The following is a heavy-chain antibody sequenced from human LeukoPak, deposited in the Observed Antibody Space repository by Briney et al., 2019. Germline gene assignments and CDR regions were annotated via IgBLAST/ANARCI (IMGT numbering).Heavy chain of an antibody. CDR3: AKDFWFQGYFDY. CDR2: ISYDGSHK. D-gene: IGHD3-3*01. Sequence: PGGSLRLSCAASGFTFSSYGMHWVRQAPGKGLEWVAVISYDGSHKYYADSVKGRFTISRDNSKNTLYLQMNSLRAEDTAVYYCAKDFWFQGYFDYWGQGTLVTVSS. V-gene: IGHV3-30*18. CDR1: GFTFSSYG. J-gene: IGHJ4*02.